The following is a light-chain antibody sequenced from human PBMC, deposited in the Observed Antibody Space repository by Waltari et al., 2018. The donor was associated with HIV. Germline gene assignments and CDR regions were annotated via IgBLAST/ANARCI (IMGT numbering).Light chain of an antibody. CDR3: QSYDSSLSAYVV. CDR2: GNS. J-gene: IGLJ2*01. CDR1: SSNIAAGYA. V-gene: IGLV1-40*01. Sequence: QSVLPQPPSVSGAPGQSVTIPCTGSSSNIAAGYAVHWYQQLPGTAPKLLIYGNSNRPSGVPDRFSGSKSGTSASLAITGLQAEDEADYYCQSYDSSLSAYVVFGGGTKLTVL.